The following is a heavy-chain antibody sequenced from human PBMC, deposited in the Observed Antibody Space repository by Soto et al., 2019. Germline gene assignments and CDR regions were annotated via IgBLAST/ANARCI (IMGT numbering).Heavy chain of an antibody. Sequence: QVQLVQSGAEVKKPGASVKVSCKASGYTFTSYGISWVRQAPGQGLEWMGWISAYNGNTNYAQKLQGRVTMTTDTSTSPAYMELRSLRSDDTAVYYCARDRFAPNPITLFGVATLVDYYYYGMDVWGQGTTVTVSS. V-gene: IGHV1-18*01. CDR1: GYTFTSYG. J-gene: IGHJ6*02. D-gene: IGHD3-3*01. CDR2: ISAYNGNT. CDR3: ARDRFAPNPITLFGVATLVDYYYYGMDV.